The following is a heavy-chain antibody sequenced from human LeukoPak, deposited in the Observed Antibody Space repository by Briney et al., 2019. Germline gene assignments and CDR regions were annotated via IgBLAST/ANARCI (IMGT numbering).Heavy chain of an antibody. V-gene: IGHV4-39*07. J-gene: IGHJ4*02. CDR2: IYYSGNT. Sequence: PSETLSLTCTISGGSISSSSYYWGWIRQPPGKGLEWIGSIYYSGNTYYNPSLKSRVTISVDTSKNQFSLKLSSVTAADTAVYYCARGEVYSSGWLRYWGQGTLVTVSS. CDR1: GGSISSSSYY. D-gene: IGHD6-19*01. CDR3: ARGEVYSSGWLRY.